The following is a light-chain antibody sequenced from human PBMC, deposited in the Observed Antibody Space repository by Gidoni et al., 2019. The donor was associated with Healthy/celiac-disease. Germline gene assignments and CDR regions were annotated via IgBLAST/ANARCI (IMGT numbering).Light chain of an antibody. V-gene: IGKV3-11*01. CDR2: DAS. Sequence: EIVLTQSPATLSLSPGERATLSCSASQSVSSYLAWYQQKPGQAPRLLIYDASNRATGIPARFSGSGSGTDFTLTISSLEPEDFAVYYCQQRSNWPPRYTFXXXTKLEIK. J-gene: IGKJ2*01. CDR1: QSVSSY. CDR3: QQRSNWPPRYT.